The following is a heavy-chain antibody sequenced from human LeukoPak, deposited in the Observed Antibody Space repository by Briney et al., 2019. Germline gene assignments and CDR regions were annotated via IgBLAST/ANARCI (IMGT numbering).Heavy chain of an antibody. D-gene: IGHD3-10*01. V-gene: IGHV3-23*01. CDR3: ARGYYGSGSYDY. CDR1: GFTFNNYA. J-gene: IGHJ4*02. Sequence: GGSLRLSCAASGFTFNNYAMSWVRQAPGKGLEWVSAFSGSGGSTFYADSVKGRFTISRDNSKNTLYLQMNSLRAEDTAVYYCARGYYGSGSYDYWGQGTLVTVSS. CDR2: FSGSGGST.